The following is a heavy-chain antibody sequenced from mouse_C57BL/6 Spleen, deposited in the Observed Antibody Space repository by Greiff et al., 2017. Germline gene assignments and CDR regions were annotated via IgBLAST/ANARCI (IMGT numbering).Heavy chain of an antibody. Sequence: QVHVKQSGAELVKPGASVKLSCKASGYTFTEYTIHWVKQRSGQGLEWIGWFYPGSGSIKYNEKFKDKATLTADKSSSTVYMELSRLTSEDSAVYFCARHVTTVVASDWYFDVWGTGTTVTVSS. J-gene: IGHJ1*03. CDR3: ARHVTTVVASDWYFDV. V-gene: IGHV1-62-2*01. CDR2: FYPGSGSI. D-gene: IGHD1-1*01. CDR1: GYTFTEYT.